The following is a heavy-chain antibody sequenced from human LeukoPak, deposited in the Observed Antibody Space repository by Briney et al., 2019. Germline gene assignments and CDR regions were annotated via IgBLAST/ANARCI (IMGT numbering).Heavy chain of an antibody. D-gene: IGHD5-24*01. J-gene: IGHJ5*01. Sequence: SETLSLTCSISGGAITSHYWTWIRQPPGKGLEWIGHFYNSGGAKYNSSLKSRVAISVDTSKNQFFLSLSSLIAADTAVYYCARSRGAHNFFWFDSWGQGTRVTVSS. CDR1: GGAITSHY. CDR3: ARSRGAHNFFWFDS. CDR2: FYNSGGA. V-gene: IGHV4-4*07.